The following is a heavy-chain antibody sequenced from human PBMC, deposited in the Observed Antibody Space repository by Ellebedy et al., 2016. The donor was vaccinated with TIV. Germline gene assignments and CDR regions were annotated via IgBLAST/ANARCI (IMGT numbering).Heavy chain of an antibody. V-gene: IGHV3-66*01. Sequence: PGGSLRLSCAASGFSVSSIYMSWVRQAPGKGPEWVSLIYDSEATRYADSVKGRFTISRDNSKDTLFLQMNSLRAEDKAIYFCARDPVGVGPAFDVWGQGTMVTVSS. CDR3: ARDPVGVGPAFDV. CDR1: GFSVSSIY. J-gene: IGHJ3*01. D-gene: IGHD4-23*01. CDR2: IYDSEAT.